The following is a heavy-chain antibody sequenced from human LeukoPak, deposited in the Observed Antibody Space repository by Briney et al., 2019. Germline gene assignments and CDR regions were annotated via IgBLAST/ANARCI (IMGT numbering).Heavy chain of an antibody. Sequence: PSETLSLTCTVSGGSLSRYHERWIPQPPGKGLVGIGYIFYSWSTNYYPSRKSRVTIPVDTYETQFSLNLSHATAADTAVYYCARTTVVPAMRYMDVWGKGTAVSVSS. CDR1: GGSLSRYH. CDR2: IFYSWST. V-gene: IGHV4-59*01. J-gene: IGHJ6*03. D-gene: IGHD2-2*01. CDR3: ARTTVVPAMRYMDV.